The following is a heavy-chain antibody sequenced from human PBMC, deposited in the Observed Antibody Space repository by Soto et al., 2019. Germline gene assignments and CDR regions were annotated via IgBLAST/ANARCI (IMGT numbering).Heavy chain of an antibody. CDR1: GYTFTGHY. V-gene: IGHV1-2*02. CDR3: GRGRSGQIVVFY. J-gene: IGHJ4*02. D-gene: IGHD1-26*01. Sequence: QVQLVQSGAEVKKPGASVKVSCKASGYTFTGHYIHWVRQAPEQGPEWMGEIGPESGATRYAQKFQGRVTMTRDTFITTVYIELNNLSPDDTAVYYCGRGRSGQIVVFYWGQGTPVTVSS. CDR2: IGPESGAT.